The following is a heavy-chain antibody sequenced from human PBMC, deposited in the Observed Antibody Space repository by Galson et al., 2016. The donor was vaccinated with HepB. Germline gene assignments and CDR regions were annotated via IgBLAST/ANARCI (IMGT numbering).Heavy chain of an antibody. Sequence: QSGAEVTKPGESLKISCKGSGSSFTSYWIGWVRQMPGKGLEWMGIIYPGDSDTRYSPSFQGQVTISADKSISTAYLQWSSLKASDTAMYYCARHKSARLRGRYCSSTSCLEVDVWGQGTTVTVSS. D-gene: IGHD2-2*01. V-gene: IGHV5-51*01. J-gene: IGHJ6*02. CDR2: IYPGDSDT. CDR3: ARHKSARLRGRYCSSTSCLEVDV. CDR1: GSSFTSYW.